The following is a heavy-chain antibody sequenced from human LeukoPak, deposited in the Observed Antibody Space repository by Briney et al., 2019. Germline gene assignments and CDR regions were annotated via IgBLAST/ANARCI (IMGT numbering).Heavy chain of an antibody. J-gene: IGHJ6*03. D-gene: IGHD3-3*01. CDR2: IYYSGRI. V-gene: IGHV4-59*12. CDR1: GVSIRSYY. Sequence: SETLSLTCTVSGVSIRSYYWSWIRQPPGKGLEWIADIYYSGRIYYNPSLKSRVAISVDTSKNQFSLKLSSVTAADTAVYYCARDRGTIFGVVVPNYTDVWGKGTTVTVSS. CDR3: ARDRGTIFGVVVPNYTDV.